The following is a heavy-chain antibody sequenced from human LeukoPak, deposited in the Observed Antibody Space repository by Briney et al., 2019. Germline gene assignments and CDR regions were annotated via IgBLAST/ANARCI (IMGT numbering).Heavy chain of an antibody. J-gene: IGHJ4*02. V-gene: IGHV4-39*01. CDR2: IYYSGST. Sequence: SETLSLTCTVSGGSISSSSYYWGWIRQPPGKGLEWIGSIYYSGSTYYNPSLKSRVTTSVDTSKNQFSLKLSSVTAADTAVYYCARHSGYSYGYRTGSYFDYWGQGTLVTVSS. CDR3: ARHSGYSYGYRTGSYFDY. CDR1: GGSISSSSYY. D-gene: IGHD5-18*01.